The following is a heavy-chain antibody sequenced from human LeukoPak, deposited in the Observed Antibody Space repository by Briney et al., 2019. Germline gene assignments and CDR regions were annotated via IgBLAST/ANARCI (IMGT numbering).Heavy chain of an antibody. V-gene: IGHV4-59*01. D-gene: IGHD4-23*01. Sequence: PSETLSLTCTVSGGSISSYYWSWIRQPPGKGLEWIGYIHYSGNTKHNLSLQSRVTISVDTSKNQFSLKLSSVPPAGTAVYYCARGGHYGGNFDYGGRGTLVTVSS. CDR3: ARGGHYGGNFDY. CDR1: GGSISSYY. CDR2: IHYSGNT. J-gene: IGHJ4*02.